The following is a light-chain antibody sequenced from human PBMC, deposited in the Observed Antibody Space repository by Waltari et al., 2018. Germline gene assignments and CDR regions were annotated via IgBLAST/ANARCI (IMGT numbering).Light chain of an antibody. J-gene: IGKJ3*01. CDR1: QSVSSSY. CDR3: QQYGSSPPFT. CDR2: GAS. V-gene: IGKV3-20*01. Sequence: EIVLTQSPGTLSFSPGERATLSCRASQSVSSSYLAWYQQKPGQAPRLLIYGASSRATSIPDRFSGSGSATDFTLTISRLETEDFAGYYCQQYGSSPPFTFGPGTKVDIK.